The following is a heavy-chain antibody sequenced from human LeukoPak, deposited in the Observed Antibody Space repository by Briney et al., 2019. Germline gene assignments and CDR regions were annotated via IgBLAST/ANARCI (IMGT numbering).Heavy chain of an antibody. J-gene: IGHJ4*02. V-gene: IGHV4-59*08. Sequence: SETLSLTCTVSGGSISGYYWSWLRQPPGKGLEWIRHIYYTGSTNYNASLRRRRTISLDTSTRQFSLRQRSRQAADTAVYYCARHKPTGSYPLELWGQGTLVTVSS. CDR2: IYYTGST. CDR3: ARHKPTGSYPLEL. CDR1: GGSISGYY. D-gene: IGHD3-10*01.